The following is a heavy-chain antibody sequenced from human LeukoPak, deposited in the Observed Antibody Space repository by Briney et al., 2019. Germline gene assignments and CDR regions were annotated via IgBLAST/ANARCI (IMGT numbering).Heavy chain of an antibody. CDR1: GGSLNNYY. Sequence: SETLSLTCTVSGGSLNNYYWTWIRQPPGKRLEWIGYIFYNGNTNYNPSLKSRVNIPVDTSKNQFSLKLTSVTAADTALYYCARVADWNALEYWGRGNMVTVYS. J-gene: IGHJ4*02. V-gene: IGHV4-59*01. CDR3: ARVADWNALEY. CDR2: IFYNGNT. D-gene: IGHD1-1*01.